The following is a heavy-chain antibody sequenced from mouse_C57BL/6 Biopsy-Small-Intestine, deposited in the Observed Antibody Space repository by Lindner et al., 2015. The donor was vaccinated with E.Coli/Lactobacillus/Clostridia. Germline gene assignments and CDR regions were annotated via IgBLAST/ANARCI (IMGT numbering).Heavy chain of an antibody. CDR2: ISAYNGNT. V-gene: IGHV1-55*01. Sequence: SVKVSCKASGYTFTSYGISWVRQAPGQGLEWMGWISAYNGNTNYAQKLQGRVTMTTDTSTSTAYMELRSLRSDDTAVYYCARVGPVERCSGGSCYGLIDYWGQGTLVTVSS. D-gene: IGHD1-1*02. CDR1: GYTFTSYG. J-gene: IGHJ4*01. CDR3: ARVGPVERCSGGSCYGLIDY.